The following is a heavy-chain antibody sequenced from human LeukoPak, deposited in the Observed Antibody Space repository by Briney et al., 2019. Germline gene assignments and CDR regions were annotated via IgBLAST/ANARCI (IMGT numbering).Heavy chain of an antibody. Sequence: ASVNVSCKASGYTFTSYYMHWVRQAPGQGLEWMGVINPSGGSTSYAQRFQGRVTMTRDTSTSTVYMELSSLRSEDTAVYYCARDFDGGPDYWGQGTLVTVSS. J-gene: IGHJ4*02. CDR3: ARDFDGGPDY. D-gene: IGHD2-15*01. CDR1: GYTFTSYY. CDR2: INPSGGST. V-gene: IGHV1-46*01.